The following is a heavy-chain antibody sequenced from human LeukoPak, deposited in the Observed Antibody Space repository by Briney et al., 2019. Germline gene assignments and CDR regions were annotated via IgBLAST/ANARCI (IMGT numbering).Heavy chain of an antibody. Sequence: ASVKVSCKASGYTFTSYYMHWVRQAPGQGLEWMGLINPSGGSTSYAQEFQGRVTMTRDMSTSTVYMELRSLRSEDTAVYYCARGASPVLMVYAFDYWGQGTLVTVSS. CDR2: INPSGGST. D-gene: IGHD2-8*01. J-gene: IGHJ4*02. CDR1: GYTFTSYY. V-gene: IGHV1-46*01. CDR3: ARGASPVLMVYAFDY.